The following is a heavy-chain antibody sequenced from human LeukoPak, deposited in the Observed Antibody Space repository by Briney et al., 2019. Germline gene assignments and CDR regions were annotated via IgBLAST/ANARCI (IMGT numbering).Heavy chain of an antibody. Sequence: SETLSLTCAVYGGPFSGYYWSWIRQPPGKGLEWIGEINHSGSTNYNPSLKSRVTISVDTSKNQFSLKLSSVTAADTAVYYCARATRHYYGSGSYYNRGQGTLVTVSS. CDR3: ARATRHYYGSGSYYN. V-gene: IGHV4-34*01. D-gene: IGHD3-10*01. J-gene: IGHJ4*02. CDR2: INHSGST. CDR1: GGPFSGYY.